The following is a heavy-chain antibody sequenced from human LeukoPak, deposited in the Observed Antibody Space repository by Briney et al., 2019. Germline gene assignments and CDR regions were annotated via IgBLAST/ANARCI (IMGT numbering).Heavy chain of an antibody. D-gene: IGHD2-21*02. J-gene: IGHJ3*02. CDR3: AKEDGGGDRDAFDI. CDR2: IYSGGST. V-gene: IGHV3-23*03. CDR1: GFTFSSYA. Sequence: GGSLRLSCAASGFTFSSYAMSWVRQAPGKGLEWVSVIYSGGSTYYADSVKGRFTISRDNSKNTLYLQMNSLRAEDTAVYYCAKEDGGGDRDAFDIWGQGTMVTVSS.